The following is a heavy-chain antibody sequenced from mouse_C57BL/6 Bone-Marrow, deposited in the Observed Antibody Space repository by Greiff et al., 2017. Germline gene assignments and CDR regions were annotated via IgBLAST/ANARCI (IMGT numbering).Heavy chain of an antibody. J-gene: IGHJ2*01. CDR1: GYAFSSSW. V-gene: IGHV1-82*01. CDR3: ARGETAQGVYFDY. Sequence: QVQLQQSGPELVKPGASVKISCKASGYAFSSSWMNWVKQRPGKGLEWIGRIYPGDGDTNYNGKFKSKATLTADKSSSTAYMQLSSLTSEDSAVYFCARGETAQGVYFDYWGQGTTLTVSS. CDR2: IYPGDGDT. D-gene: IGHD3-2*02.